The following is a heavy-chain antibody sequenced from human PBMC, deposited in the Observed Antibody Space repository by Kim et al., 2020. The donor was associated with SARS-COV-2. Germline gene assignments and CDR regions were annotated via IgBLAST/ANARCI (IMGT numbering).Heavy chain of an antibody. CDR3: ARAPSADRTCYS. CDR1: GDSIRSSNW. V-gene: IGHV4-4*02. J-gene: IGHJ4*02. D-gene: IGHD2-15*01. Sequence: SETLSLTCAVSGDSIRSSNWWSWVRQPPGKGLEWIGDIFHLGNTNYNPSLESRVSMSVDTSQNQFSLTLISVTAPDTAVYYCARAPSADRTCYSCGQGIL. CDR2: IFHLGNT.